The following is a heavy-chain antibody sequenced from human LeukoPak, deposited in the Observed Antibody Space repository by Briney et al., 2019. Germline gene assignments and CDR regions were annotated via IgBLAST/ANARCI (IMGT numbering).Heavy chain of an antibody. D-gene: IGHD2-2*01. Sequence: GGSLRLSCAASGFTFSSYWMHWVRQAPGKGLVWVSRINSDGSSTSYADSVKGRFTISRDNAKNTLYLQMNSLRAEDTAVYYCARGAYIVVVPAATEAPDYWGQGTLVTVSS. V-gene: IGHV3-74*01. CDR3: ARGAYIVVVPAATEAPDY. J-gene: IGHJ4*02. CDR2: INSDGSST. CDR1: GFTFSSYW.